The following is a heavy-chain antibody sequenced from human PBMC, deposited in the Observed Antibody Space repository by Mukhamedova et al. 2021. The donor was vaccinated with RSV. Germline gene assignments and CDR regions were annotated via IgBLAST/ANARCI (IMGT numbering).Heavy chain of an antibody. CDR3: ANEGGADGSRTGYDH. D-gene: IGHD2-15*01. Sequence: SRVTISVDTSKNQFSLKLSSVTAADTAVYYCANEGGADGSRTGYDHWGQGTQVTVSS. J-gene: IGHJ4*02. V-gene: IGHV4-59*01.